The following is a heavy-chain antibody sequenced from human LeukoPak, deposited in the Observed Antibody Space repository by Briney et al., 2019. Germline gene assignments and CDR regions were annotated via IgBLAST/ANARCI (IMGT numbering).Heavy chain of an antibody. Sequence: PSETLSLTCAVYGGSFSGYYWSWIRQPPGKGLEWIGEINHSGSTNYNPSLKSRVTISVDTSKNQFSLKLSSVTAADTAVYYCARGSSIAVAGTFDYWGQGTLVTVSP. CDR1: GGSFSGYY. V-gene: IGHV4-34*01. CDR2: INHSGST. D-gene: IGHD6-19*01. J-gene: IGHJ4*02. CDR3: ARGSSIAVAGTFDY.